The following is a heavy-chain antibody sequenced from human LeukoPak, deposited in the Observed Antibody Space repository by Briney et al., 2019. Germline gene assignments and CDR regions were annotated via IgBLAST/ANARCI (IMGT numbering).Heavy chain of an antibody. CDR2: ISSSGRTI. Sequence: GGSLRLSCAASGFTFNNYQMNWVRQAPGKGLECISYISSSGRTIYYADSLKGRFTVSRDNAKNSLYLRMNNLRAEDTAVHCCARGEYYFDYWGQGTLVTVSS. J-gene: IGHJ4*02. V-gene: IGHV3-48*03. CDR1: GFTFNNYQ. CDR3: ARGEYYFDY.